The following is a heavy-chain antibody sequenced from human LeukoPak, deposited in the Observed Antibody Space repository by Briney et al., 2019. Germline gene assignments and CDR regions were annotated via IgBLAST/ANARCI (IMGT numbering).Heavy chain of an antibody. Sequence: SSVKVSCKPSGGTFSRYVISWVRQAPGQGLEGMGRIIPILGIANYAQKFQGRVTITADKSTSTAYMELSSLMSEDTAVYYCARAAPRSRFGVVIQNNWFDPWGQGTLVTVSS. J-gene: IGHJ5*02. CDR3: ARAAPRSRFGVVIQNNWFDP. D-gene: IGHD3-3*01. V-gene: IGHV1-69*04. CDR2: IIPILGIA. CDR1: GGTFSRYV.